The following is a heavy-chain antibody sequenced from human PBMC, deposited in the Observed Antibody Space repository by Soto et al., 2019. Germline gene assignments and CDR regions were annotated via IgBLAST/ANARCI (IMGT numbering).Heavy chain of an antibody. Sequence: QVQLQQWGAGLLKPSETLSLTCAVYGGSFSGYYWSWIRQPPGKGLEWIGEINHSGSTHYNSSLKSRVTISVDTSMNQFSLKLSPVTAADTAVYYCARGLAAIATHYFDSWAQGTLVTVSS. CDR3: ARGLAAIATHYFDS. CDR2: INHSGST. J-gene: IGHJ4*02. CDR1: GGSFSGYY. V-gene: IGHV4-34*01. D-gene: IGHD5-12*01.